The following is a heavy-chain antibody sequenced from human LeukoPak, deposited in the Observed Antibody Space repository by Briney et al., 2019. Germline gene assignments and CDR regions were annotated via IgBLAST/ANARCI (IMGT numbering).Heavy chain of an antibody. Sequence: GGSLRLSCAASGFTFSSYAMHWVRQAPGKGLEWVAVISYDGSNKYYADSVKGRFTISRDNSKNTLYLQMNSLRAEDSAVYYCARAGIVGADVTFDYWGQGTLVTVSS. CDR1: GFTFSSYA. CDR2: ISYDGSNK. J-gene: IGHJ4*02. V-gene: IGHV3-30-3*01. CDR3: ARAGIVGADVTFDY. D-gene: IGHD1-26*01.